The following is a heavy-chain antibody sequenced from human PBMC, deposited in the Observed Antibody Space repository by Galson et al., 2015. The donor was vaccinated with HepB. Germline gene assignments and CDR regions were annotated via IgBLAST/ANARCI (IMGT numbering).Heavy chain of an antibody. D-gene: IGHD3-3*01. J-gene: IGHJ6*03. CDR3: ARESYYDFWSGNNIYYYYYYMDV. V-gene: IGHV3-7*03. CDR1: GFTFSSYW. CDR2: IKQDGSEK. Sequence: SLRLSCAASGFTFSSYWMSWVRQAPGKGLEWVANIKQDGSEKYYVDSVKGRFTISRDNAKNSLYLQMNSLRAEDTAVYYCARESYYDFWSGNNIYYYYYYMDVWGKGTTVTVSS.